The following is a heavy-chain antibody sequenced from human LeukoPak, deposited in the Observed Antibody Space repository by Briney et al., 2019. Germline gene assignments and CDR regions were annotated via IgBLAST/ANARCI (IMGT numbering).Heavy chain of an antibody. D-gene: IGHD6-13*01. V-gene: IGHV1-69*13. CDR3: ARRVKKAAGTFLHYYYYMDV. CDR1: GGTFSRYL. Sequence: GASVKVSCKASGGTFSRYLINWVRQAPGQGLEWMGGIFPIVGTADYAQKFQGRVTITADESTSTAYMELSSLKSEDTAVYYCARRVKKAAGTFLHYYYYMDVWGKGTTVTISS. J-gene: IGHJ6*03. CDR2: IFPIVGTA.